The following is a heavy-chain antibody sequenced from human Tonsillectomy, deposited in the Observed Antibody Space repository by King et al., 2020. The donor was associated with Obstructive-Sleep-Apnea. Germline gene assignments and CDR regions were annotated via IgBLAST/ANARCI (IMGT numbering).Heavy chain of an antibody. CDR3: ARRNAGGSGTYHNGGLDY. CDR1: GGSFSSHY. V-gene: IGHV4-59*11. CDR2: IYYSGSA. D-gene: IGHD3-10*01. J-gene: IGHJ4*02. Sequence: QLQESGPGLVKPSETLSLTCTVSGGSFSSHYWTWIRQPPGKGLEGIGYIYYSGSANYNPSLKSRVTISLDTSKNQFSLKLSSVTAADTAVYSRARRNAGGSGTYHNGGLDYWGQGPLVTVSS.